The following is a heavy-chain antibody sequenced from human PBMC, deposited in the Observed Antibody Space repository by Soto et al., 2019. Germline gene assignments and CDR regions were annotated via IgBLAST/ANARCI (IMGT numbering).Heavy chain of an antibody. V-gene: IGHV3-30-3*01. CDR1: GFTFSSYA. Sequence: QVQLVKSGGGVVQPGRSLRLSCAASGFTFSSYAMHWVRQAPGKGLEWVAVISYDGSNKYYADSVKGRFTISRDNSKNTLYLQMNSLRAEDTAVYYCASKKGYWGQGTLVTVSS. CDR2: ISYDGSNK. J-gene: IGHJ4*02. CDR3: ASKKGY.